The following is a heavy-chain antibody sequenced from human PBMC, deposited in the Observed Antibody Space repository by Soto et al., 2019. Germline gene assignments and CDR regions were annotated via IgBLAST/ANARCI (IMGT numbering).Heavy chain of an antibody. Sequence: QVQLVQSGAEVKKPGASVKVSCKASGYTFTGYYMHWVRQAPGQGLEWMGWINPNSGGKNYAQKFQGWVTMTRDTAISTAYMELSRLRSDDTAVYYCARVNDYIWGSYRDPYYFDYWGQGTLVTVSS. D-gene: IGHD3-16*02. J-gene: IGHJ4*02. CDR3: ARVNDYIWGSYRDPYYFDY. CDR2: INPNSGGK. V-gene: IGHV1-2*04. CDR1: GYTFTGYY.